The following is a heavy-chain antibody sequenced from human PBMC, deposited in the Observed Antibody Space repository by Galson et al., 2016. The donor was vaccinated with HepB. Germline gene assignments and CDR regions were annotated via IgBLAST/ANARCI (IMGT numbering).Heavy chain of an antibody. V-gene: IGHV4-39*07. D-gene: IGHD6-13*01. CDR2: IYYSGGT. CDR3: ARGFESSSWPDNWFHP. Sequence: SETLSLTCSVSGASISTTDYYWGWIRQPPGKGLEWIGSIYYSGGTSYNPSLKSRVTISADTSESQFSLKMTSMTAADTAVYFCARGFESSSWPDNWFHPWGQGTLVIVSS. CDR1: GASISTTDYY. J-gene: IGHJ5*02.